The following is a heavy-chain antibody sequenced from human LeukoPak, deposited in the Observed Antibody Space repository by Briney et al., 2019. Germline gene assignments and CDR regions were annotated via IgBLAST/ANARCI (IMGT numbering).Heavy chain of an antibody. D-gene: IGHD5-18*01. CDR3: ARVLDTAMVGGAFDI. J-gene: IGHJ3*02. Sequence: SETLSLTCTVSGYSISSGYYWGWIRQPPGKGLEWIGSIYHSGSTYYNPSLKSRVTISVDTSKNQFSLKLSSVTAADTAVYYCARVLDTAMVGGAFDIWGQGTMVTVSS. CDR2: IYHSGST. CDR1: GYSISSGYY. V-gene: IGHV4-38-2*02.